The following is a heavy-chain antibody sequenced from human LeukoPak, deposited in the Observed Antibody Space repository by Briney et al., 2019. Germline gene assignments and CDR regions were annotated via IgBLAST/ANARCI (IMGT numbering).Heavy chain of an antibody. J-gene: IGHJ3*02. Sequence: SETLSLTCTVSGGSISSYYWSWIRQPPGKGLEWIGYIYYSGGTNYNPSLKSRVTISVDTSKNQFSLKLSSVTAADTAVYYCARDTGSFDAFDIWGQGTMVTVSS. V-gene: IGHV4-59*01. CDR1: GGSISSYY. D-gene: IGHD1-26*01. CDR3: ARDTGSFDAFDI. CDR2: IYYSGGT.